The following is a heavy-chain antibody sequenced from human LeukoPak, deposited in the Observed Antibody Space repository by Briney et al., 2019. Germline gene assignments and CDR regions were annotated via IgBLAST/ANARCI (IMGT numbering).Heavy chain of an antibody. J-gene: IGHJ4*02. CDR3: ARVYEYCDYVWGSYRQADY. Sequence: ASVKVSCKASGYTFTSYGISWVRQAPGQGLEWMGWISAYNGNTNYAQKLQGRVTMTTDTSTSTAYMELRSLRSDDTAVYYCARVYEYCDYVWGSYRQADYWGQGTLVTVSS. CDR1: GYTFTSYG. D-gene: IGHD3-16*02. CDR2: ISAYNGNT. V-gene: IGHV1-18*01.